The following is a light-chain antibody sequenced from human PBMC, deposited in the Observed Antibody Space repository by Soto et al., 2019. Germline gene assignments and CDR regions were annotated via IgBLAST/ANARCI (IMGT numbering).Light chain of an antibody. CDR3: QKYNSAPLT. CDR1: QGISNY. J-gene: IGKJ4*01. V-gene: IGKV1-27*01. Sequence: DIQMTQSPSSLSASVGDRVTISCRASQGISNYLAWYQQKPGKVPKLLIYAASTLQSGVPSRFSGSGSGTDFTLIISSLQPEDVATYYCQKYNSAPLTFDGGTKVEI. CDR2: AAS.